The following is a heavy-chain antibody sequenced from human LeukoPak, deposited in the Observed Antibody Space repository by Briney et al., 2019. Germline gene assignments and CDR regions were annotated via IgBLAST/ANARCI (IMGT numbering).Heavy chain of an antibody. V-gene: IGHV1-69*06. J-gene: IGHJ2*01. Sequence: ASVKVSCKASGGTFSSYAISWVRQAPGQGLEWMGGIIPIFGTANYAQKFQGRVTITADKSTSTAYMELSSLRSEDTAVYYCARAPVVVNYSQGYFDLWGRGTLVTVSS. D-gene: IGHD2-15*01. CDR3: ARAPVVVNYSQGYFDL. CDR2: IIPIFGTA. CDR1: GGTFSSYA.